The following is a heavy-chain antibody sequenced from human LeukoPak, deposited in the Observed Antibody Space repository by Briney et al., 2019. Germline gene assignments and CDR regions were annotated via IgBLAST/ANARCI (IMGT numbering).Heavy chain of an antibody. Sequence: KPSETLSLTCSVSGGSIRGNYWSWIRQTQGKGLEWIGEVNYSGNTNYNPSVKSRVAISVDMSKNHLSLRLNSVTAADTAVYYCAKDQSPYYDFWSGYYQTWGQGTLVTVSS. D-gene: IGHD3-3*01. CDR3: AKDQSPYYDFWSGYYQT. CDR1: GGSIRGNY. CDR2: VNYSGNT. V-gene: IGHV4-34*01. J-gene: IGHJ5*02.